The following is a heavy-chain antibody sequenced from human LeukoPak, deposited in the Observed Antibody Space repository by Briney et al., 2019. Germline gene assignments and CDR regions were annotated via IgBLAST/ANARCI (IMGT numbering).Heavy chain of an antibody. V-gene: IGHV4-59*01. Sequence: SETLSLTCAVSGDSISNFYWSWIRQPPGKGLGWIGYIYYSGSTNYNPSLKSRVTISVDTSKNQFSLKLSSVTAADTAVYYCAREVVAAAGTVDYWGQGTLVIVSS. D-gene: IGHD6-13*01. CDR3: AREVVAAAGTVDY. CDR1: GDSISNFY. CDR2: IYYSGST. J-gene: IGHJ4*02.